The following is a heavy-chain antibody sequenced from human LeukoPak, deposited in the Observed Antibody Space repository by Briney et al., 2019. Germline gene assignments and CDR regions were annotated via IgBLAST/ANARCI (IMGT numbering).Heavy chain of an antibody. CDR3: AKDLSPTRFTIFGMVILPFDY. D-gene: IGHD3-3*01. CDR1: GFTFSSYA. CDR2: ISGSGDST. V-gene: IGHV3-23*01. J-gene: IGHJ4*02. Sequence: GGSLRLSCAASGFTFSSYAMSWVRQAPGKGLEWVSAISGSGDSTYYADSVKGRFTFSRDNSKNTLYLQINSLRAEDTAVYYCAKDLSPTRFTIFGMVILPFDYWGQGTLVTVSS.